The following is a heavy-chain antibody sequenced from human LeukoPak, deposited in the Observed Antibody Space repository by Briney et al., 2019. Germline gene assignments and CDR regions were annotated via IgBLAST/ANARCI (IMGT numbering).Heavy chain of an antibody. J-gene: IGHJ5*02. CDR2: IIPIFGTA. V-gene: IGHV1-69*01. CDR1: GGTFSSYA. D-gene: IGHD1-20*01. Sequence: SVKVSCKASGGTFSSYAISWVRQAPGQGLEWMGGIIPIFGTANYAQKFQGRVTITADESTSTAYMELSSLGSEDTAVYYCARVGGITGWFDPWGQGTLVTVSS. CDR3: ARVGGITGWFDP.